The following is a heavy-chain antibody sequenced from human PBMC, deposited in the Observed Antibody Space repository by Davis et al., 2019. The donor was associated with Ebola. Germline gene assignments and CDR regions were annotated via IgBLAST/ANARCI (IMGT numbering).Heavy chain of an antibody. Sequence: PGGSLRLSCAASGFTFGSFSMSWVRQAPGKGLEWVSSISSTGGSIYYADSVKGRFTISRDSAKNSLSLQMNSLRGEDTAVYYCARPIVTSTNRPDYWGQGTLVTVSS. CDR2: ISSTGGSI. D-gene: IGHD1-26*01. J-gene: IGHJ4*02. CDR3: ARPIVTSTNRPDY. CDR1: GFTFGSFS. V-gene: IGHV3-21*01.